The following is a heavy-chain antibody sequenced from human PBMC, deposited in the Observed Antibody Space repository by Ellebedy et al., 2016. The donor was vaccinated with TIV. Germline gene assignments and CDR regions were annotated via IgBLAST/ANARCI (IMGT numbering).Heavy chain of an antibody. CDR1: GGSTRSGDYY. CDR3: ARVWLVAFGELRGGMDV. V-gene: IGHV4-30-4*01. J-gene: IGHJ6*02. CDR2: ITYIWST. D-gene: IGHD3-10*01. Sequence: MPSETLSLTCSISGGSTRSGDYYWSWIRQPPGKGLEWIGYITYIWSTDYNPSLKSRVAISADTSKNQFSLALSSVTAADTAVYYCARVWLVAFGELRGGMDVWGQGTTVTVSS.